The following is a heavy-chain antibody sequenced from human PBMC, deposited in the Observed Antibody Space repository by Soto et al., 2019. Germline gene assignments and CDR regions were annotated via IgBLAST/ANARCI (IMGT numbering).Heavy chain of an antibody. J-gene: IGHJ5*01. D-gene: IGHD2-15*01. CDR2: IYWDDDR. Sequence: QITLKESGPPLVEPTQTLTLTCSFSGFSLTKSGVGVGWFRQAPGKALECLGIIYWDDDRRYNPSLQTRLTITKETSQNHFVLTKTHTEPVDTHTYYCAHRVTYSVSWAVGRFDSWGQGTPVTLS. V-gene: IGHV2-5*02. CDR3: AHRVTYSVSWAVGRFDS. CDR1: GFSLTKSGVG.